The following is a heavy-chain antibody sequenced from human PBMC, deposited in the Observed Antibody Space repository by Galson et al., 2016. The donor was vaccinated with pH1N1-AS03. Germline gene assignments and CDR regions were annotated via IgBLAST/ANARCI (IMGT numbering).Heavy chain of an antibody. CDR1: GFIFSNYA. CDR3: AKPGTENPEGSTGLFDS. D-gene: IGHD3/OR15-3a*01. Sequence: SLRLSCAASGFIFSNYAMTWVRQAPGKGLEWVSAISPTGPHYAVSVKGRFTISRDNAKNSLYLQMNSLRSEDTAVYYCAKPGTENPEGSTGLFDSWGQGTVVTVSS. CDR2: ISPTGP. V-gene: IGHV3-23*01. J-gene: IGHJ4*02.